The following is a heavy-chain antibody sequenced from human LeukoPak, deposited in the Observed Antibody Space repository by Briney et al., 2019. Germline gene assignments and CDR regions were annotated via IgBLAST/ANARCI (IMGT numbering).Heavy chain of an antibody. J-gene: IGHJ6*02. CDR3: ARVGGDVLSGHRTGYYYAMDV. Sequence: GRSLRLSCVASGFTFTRFAMYWVRQAPGKGLEWVALISYDGSNKYYADSVKGRFTISRDNSKNTVYLQMNSPRAEDTAVYYCARVGGDVLSGHRTGYYYAMDVWGQGTTVTVSS. CDR1: GFTFTRFA. D-gene: IGHD3-3*01. V-gene: IGHV3-30*04. CDR2: ISYDGSNK.